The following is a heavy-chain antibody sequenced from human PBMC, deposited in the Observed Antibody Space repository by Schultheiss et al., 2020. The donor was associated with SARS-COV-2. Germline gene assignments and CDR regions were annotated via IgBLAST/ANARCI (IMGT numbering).Heavy chain of an antibody. Sequence: GGSLRLSCAAYGFTFSSSGMHWVRQAPGKGLEYVSAISSNGGSTYYADSVKGRFTISRDNAKNSLYLQMNSLRAEDTAVYYCARDRYSSPYYFDYWGQGTLVTVSS. J-gene: IGHJ4*02. V-gene: IGHV3-64*04. CDR3: ARDRYSSPYYFDY. CDR2: ISSNGGST. D-gene: IGHD6-6*01. CDR1: GFTFSSSG.